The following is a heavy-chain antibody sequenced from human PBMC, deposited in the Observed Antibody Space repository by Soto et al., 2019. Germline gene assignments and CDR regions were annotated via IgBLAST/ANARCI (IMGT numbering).Heavy chain of an antibody. Sequence: QVQLQESGPGLVKPSQTLSLTCTVSGGFVSGTGYYWTWIRQHPGKGLEWIGYIDSSGSSYFNPSLKSRLSISVDTSKNQFSLKLTSVTAADTAIYYCARVQRFCPARWGQGTLVTVSS. CDR2: IDSSGSS. CDR3: ARVQRFCPAR. CDR1: GGFVSGTGYY. V-gene: IGHV4-31*03. J-gene: IGHJ4*02. D-gene: IGHD3-3*01.